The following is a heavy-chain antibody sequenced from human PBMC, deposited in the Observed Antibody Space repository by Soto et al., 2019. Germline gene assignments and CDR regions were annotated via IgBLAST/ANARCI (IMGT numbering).Heavy chain of an antibody. CDR1: GFTFSNAW. CDR3: TTDTSYSSSWYLFDY. Sequence: GGSLRLSCAASGFTFSNAWMNWVRQAPGKGLEWVGRIKSKTDGGTTDYAAPGKGRFTISRDDSKNQLDLQMNSLKTEDTAVYYCTTDTSYSSSWYLFDYWGQGTLVTVSS. V-gene: IGHV3-15*07. D-gene: IGHD6-13*01. J-gene: IGHJ4*02. CDR2: IKSKTDGGTT.